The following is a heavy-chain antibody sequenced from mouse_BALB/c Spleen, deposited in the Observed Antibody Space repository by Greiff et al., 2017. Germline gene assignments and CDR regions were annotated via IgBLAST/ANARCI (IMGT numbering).Heavy chain of an antibody. CDR3: AMGDFDY. J-gene: IGHJ2*01. Sequence: LVESGAELVRPGALVKLSCKASGFNIKDYYMHWVKQRPEQGLEWIGWIDPENGNTIYDPKFQGKASITADTSSNTAYLQLSSLTSEDTAVYYCAMGDFDYWGQGTTLTVSS. CDR2: IDPENGNT. V-gene: IGHV14-1*02. CDR1: GFNIKDYY.